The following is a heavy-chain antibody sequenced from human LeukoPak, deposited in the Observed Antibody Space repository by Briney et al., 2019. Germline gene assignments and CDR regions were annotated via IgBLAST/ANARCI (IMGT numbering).Heavy chain of an antibody. CDR3: ARGGAHFEY. CDR1: GLTFTTYW. V-gene: IGHV3-7*01. D-gene: IGHD1-26*01. CDR2: IKEDGSAK. J-gene: IGHJ4*02. Sequence: GGSLRLSCVASGLTFTTYWMTWVRQAPGRGLERVANIKEDGSAKYYVDSVKGRFTVSRDNAKNSLFLEMNSLRVEDTAVYYCARGGAHFEYWGQGTLVTVSS.